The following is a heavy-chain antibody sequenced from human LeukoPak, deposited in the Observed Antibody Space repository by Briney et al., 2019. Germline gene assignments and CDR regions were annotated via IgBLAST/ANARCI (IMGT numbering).Heavy chain of an antibody. CDR3: ARGLRYSGSSPYYYYYMDV. CDR2: ISAYNGNT. J-gene: IGHJ6*03. D-gene: IGHD1-26*01. V-gene: IGHV1-18*01. Sequence: GASVKVSCKASGYIFTSYGISWVRQAPGQGLEWMGWISAYNGNTNYAQKLQGRVTMTTDTSASTAYMELSSLRSEDTAVYYCARGLRYSGSSPYYYYYMDVWGKGTTVTVSS. CDR1: GYIFTSYG.